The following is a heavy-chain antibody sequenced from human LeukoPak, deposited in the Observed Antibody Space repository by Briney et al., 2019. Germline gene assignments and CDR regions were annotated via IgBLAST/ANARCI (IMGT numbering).Heavy chain of an antibody. V-gene: IGHV3-23*01. J-gene: IGHJ4*02. CDR3: AKVSLRLRQWLVPFDY. CDR1: GSTFSSYA. CDR2: ISGSGGST. D-gene: IGHD6-19*01. Sequence: PGGSLRLSCAASGSTFSSYAMSWVRQAPGKGLEWVSAISGSGGSTYYADSVKGRFTISRDNSKNTLYLQMNSLRAEDTAVYYCAKVSLRLRQWLVPFDYWGQGTLVTVSS.